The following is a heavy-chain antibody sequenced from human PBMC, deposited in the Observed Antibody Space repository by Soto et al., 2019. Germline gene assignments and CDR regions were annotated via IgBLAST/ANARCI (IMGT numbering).Heavy chain of an antibody. D-gene: IGHD1-26*01. J-gene: IGHJ4*02. V-gene: IGHV1-8*01. CDR2: MNPDSGNS. Sequence: ASVKVSCKTCGYTFTHFDIHWVRQATGQGLEWVGWMNPDSGNSGFTQRFQGRVSMTRNASMSTAYMEIHSLTSADTAIYYCARAYHLVPKFWGQGTLVTVPQ. CDR3: ARAYHLVPKF. CDR1: GYTFTHFD.